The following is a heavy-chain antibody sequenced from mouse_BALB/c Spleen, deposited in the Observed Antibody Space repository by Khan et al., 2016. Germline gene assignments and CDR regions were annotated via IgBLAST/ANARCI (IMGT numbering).Heavy chain of an antibody. J-gene: IGHJ2*01. V-gene: IGHV14-3*02. CDR3: ARGYYGSSQYYFDY. Sequence: VQLKESGAELVKPGASVKLSCTASGFNIKDTYMHWVKQRPEQGLEWIGRIDPANGNTKYDPKFQGKATITADTSSNTAYLQLSSLTSEDTAGYYCARGYYGSSQYYFDYWGQGTTLTVSS. D-gene: IGHD1-1*01. CDR1: GFNIKDTY. CDR2: IDPANGNT.